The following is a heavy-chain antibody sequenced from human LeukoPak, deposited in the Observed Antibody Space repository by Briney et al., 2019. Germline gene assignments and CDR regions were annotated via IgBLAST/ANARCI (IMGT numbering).Heavy chain of an antibody. Sequence: GGSLRLSCAASGFTVSSNYMSWVRQAPGKGLEWVSAISGSGGSTYYAGSVKGRFTISRDNSKNTLYLQMNSLRAEDTAVYYCAKVRWQQLVLLNFDYWGQGTLVTVSS. CDR3: AKVRWQQLVLLNFDY. CDR2: ISGSGGST. D-gene: IGHD6-13*01. CDR1: GFTVSSNY. J-gene: IGHJ4*02. V-gene: IGHV3-23*01.